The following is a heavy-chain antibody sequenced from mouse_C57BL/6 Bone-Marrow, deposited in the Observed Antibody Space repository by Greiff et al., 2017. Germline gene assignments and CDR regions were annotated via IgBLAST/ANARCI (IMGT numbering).Heavy chain of an antibody. CDR2: ISSGGSYT. CDR1: GFTFSSYG. V-gene: IGHV5-6*02. Sequence: EVKLMESGGDLVKPGGSLKLSCAASGFTFSSYGMSWVRQTPDKRLEWVATISSGGSYTYYPDSVKGRFTISRDNAKNTLYLQMSSLKSEDPAMYYCARRGLLRSLYYFAYWGQGTTLTVSS. D-gene: IGHD1-1*01. J-gene: IGHJ2*01. CDR3: ARRGLLRSLYYFAY.